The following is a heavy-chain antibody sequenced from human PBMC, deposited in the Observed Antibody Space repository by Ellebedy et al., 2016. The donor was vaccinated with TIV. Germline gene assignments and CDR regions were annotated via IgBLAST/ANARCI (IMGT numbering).Heavy chain of an antibody. Sequence: GESLKISXAASGFTFSSYSMNWVLQAPGKGLEWVSSISSSSSYIYYADSVKGRFTISRDNAKNSLYLQMNSLRAEDTAVYYCARAGGGYYNIVWFDPWGQGTLVTVSS. CDR1: GFTFSSYS. J-gene: IGHJ5*02. CDR3: ARAGGGYYNIVWFDP. V-gene: IGHV3-21*01. D-gene: IGHD3-3*01. CDR2: ISSSSSYI.